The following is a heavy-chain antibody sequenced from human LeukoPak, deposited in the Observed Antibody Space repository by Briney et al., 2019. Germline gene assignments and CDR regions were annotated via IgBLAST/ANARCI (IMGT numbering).Heavy chain of an antibody. Sequence: GASVKVSCKASGYTFTSYGISWVRQAPGQGLEWMGWISAYNGNTNYAQKLQGRVTMTTDTSTSTAYMELRSLRSDDTAVYYCTTYDSSGYYGYWGQGTLVTVSS. CDR3: TTYDSSGYYGY. J-gene: IGHJ4*02. V-gene: IGHV1-18*01. D-gene: IGHD3-22*01. CDR1: GYTFTSYG. CDR2: ISAYNGNT.